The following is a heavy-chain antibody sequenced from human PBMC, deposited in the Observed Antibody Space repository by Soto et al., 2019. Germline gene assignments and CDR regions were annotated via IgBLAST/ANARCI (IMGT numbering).Heavy chain of an antibody. CDR1: GYTFTSYG. J-gene: IGHJ5*02. CDR3: ARGGYCSSTSCYRAVSGTKAPFDP. Sequence: ASVKVSCKASGYTFTSYGISWVRQAPGQGLEWMGWISAYNGNTNYAQKLQGRVTMTTDTSTSAAYMELRSLRSDDTAVYYCARGGYCSSTSCYRAVSGTKAPFDPWGQGPLFTVSS. V-gene: IGHV1-18*04. D-gene: IGHD2-2*01. CDR2: ISAYNGNT.